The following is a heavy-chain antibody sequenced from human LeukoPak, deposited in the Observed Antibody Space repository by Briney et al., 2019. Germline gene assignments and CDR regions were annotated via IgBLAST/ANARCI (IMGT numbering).Heavy chain of an antibody. CDR3: AGEVVRDVSGVDYTWLDP. D-gene: IGHD3-10*01. CDR2: IWHDGSDE. J-gene: IGHJ5*02. Sequence: GRSLRLSCAASGFNFNTYGMHWVRQTPGKGLEWVAVIWHDGSDEYYADSVKGRFTISRDNSKSLVYLQMDSLRDEDTAVYYCAGEVVRDVSGVDYTWLDPWGQGTLV. V-gene: IGHV3-33*01. CDR1: GFNFNTYG.